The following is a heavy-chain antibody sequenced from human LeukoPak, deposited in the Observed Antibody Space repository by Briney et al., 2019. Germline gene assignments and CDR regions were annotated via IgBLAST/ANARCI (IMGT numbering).Heavy chain of an antibody. V-gene: IGHV1-18*01. CDR3: ARGGGLLWFGEFRPEFDY. Sequence: ASVKVSCKASGYTFTSYGISWVRQAPGQGLEWMGWISAYNGNTNYAQKLQGRVTMTTDTSTSTAYMELRSLRSDDTAVYYCARGGGLLWFGEFRPEFDYWGQGTLVTVSS. CDR2: ISAYNGNT. D-gene: IGHD3-10*01. J-gene: IGHJ4*02. CDR1: GYTFTSYG.